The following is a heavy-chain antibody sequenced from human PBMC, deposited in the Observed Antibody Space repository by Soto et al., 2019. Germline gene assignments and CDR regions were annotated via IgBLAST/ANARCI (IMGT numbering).Heavy chain of an antibody. Sequence: GASVKVSCKASGYTFTGYYMHWVRQAPGQGLEWMGWINPNSGGTNYAQKFQGWVTMTRDTSISTAYMELSRLRSDDTAVYYCARGRDFWSGHYYMDVWGKGITVTVSS. CDR3: ARGRDFWSGHYYMDV. CDR1: GYTFTGYY. V-gene: IGHV1-2*04. J-gene: IGHJ6*03. D-gene: IGHD3-3*01. CDR2: INPNSGGT.